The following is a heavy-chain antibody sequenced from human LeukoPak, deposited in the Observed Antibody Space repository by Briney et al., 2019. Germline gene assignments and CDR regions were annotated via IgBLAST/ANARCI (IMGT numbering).Heavy chain of an antibody. CDR2: IYYSGST. CDR3: ARDRPVSGSSSFYSYYGMDV. CDR1: GGSISSYY. Sequence: SETLSLTCTVSGGSISSYYWSWIRQPPGKGLEWIGYIYYSGSTNYNPSLKSRVTISVDTSKNQFSLKLSSVTAADTAVYYCARDRPVSGSSSFYSYYGMDVWGQGTTVAVSS. V-gene: IGHV4-59*12. J-gene: IGHJ6*02. D-gene: IGHD6-6*01.